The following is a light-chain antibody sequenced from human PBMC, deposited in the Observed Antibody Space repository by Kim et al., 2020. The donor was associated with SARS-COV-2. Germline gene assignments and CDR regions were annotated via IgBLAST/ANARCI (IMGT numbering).Light chain of an antibody. CDR1: QSISSY. V-gene: IGKV1-39*01. J-gene: IGKJ5*01. CDR3: QQSYSTPIT. CDR2: AAS. Sequence: DIQMTQSPSSLSASVGDRVTITCRASQSISSYLNWYQQKPGKAPKLLIYAASSLQSGVPSRFSGSGSGTDFTLTISSLQPEDFATYYYQQSYSTPITFGQGTRLDIK.